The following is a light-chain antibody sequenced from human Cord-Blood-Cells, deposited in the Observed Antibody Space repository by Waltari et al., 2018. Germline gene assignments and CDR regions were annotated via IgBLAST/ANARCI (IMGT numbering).Light chain of an antibody. V-gene: IGKV4-1*01. J-gene: IGKJ3*01. Sequence: DIVMTQSPDSLSVSLGERATINCKSSQSVLYSPNNKNYLAWYQQKPGQPPKLLIYWASTRESGVPDRFSGSGSGTDFTLTISSLQAEDVAVYYCQQYYSTPLTFGPGTKVDIK. CDR3: QQYYSTPLT. CDR1: QSVLYSPNNKNY. CDR2: WAS.